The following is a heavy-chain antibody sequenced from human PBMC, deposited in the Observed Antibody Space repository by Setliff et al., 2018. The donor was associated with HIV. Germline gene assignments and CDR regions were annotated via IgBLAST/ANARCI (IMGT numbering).Heavy chain of an antibody. Sequence: SVKVSCKASGFTFTNSAMQWVRQARAQRLEWIGWIVVGSYNTNYAQKFQEPVTITRDLSTSTAYMELSSLRSEDTAVYYCAAASNRLVRGVNLHYYYYMDVWGKGTTVTVSS. CDR3: AAASNRLVRGVNLHYYYYMDV. D-gene: IGHD3-10*01. V-gene: IGHV1-58*02. CDR2: IVVGSYNT. CDR1: GFTFTNSA. J-gene: IGHJ6*03.